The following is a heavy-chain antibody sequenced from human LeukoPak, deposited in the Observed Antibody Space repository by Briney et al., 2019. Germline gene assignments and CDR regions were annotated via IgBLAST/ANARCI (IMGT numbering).Heavy chain of an antibody. Sequence: ASVKVSCKASGYTFTGYYMHWVRQAPGQGLEWMGWINPNSGGTNYAQKFQGRVTMSRDTSISTAYMELSRLRSDDTAVYYCARGPYSSSWTDYWGQGTLVTVSS. CDR2: INPNSGGT. CDR3: ARGPYSSSWTDY. D-gene: IGHD6-13*01. CDR1: GYTFTGYY. V-gene: IGHV1-2*02. J-gene: IGHJ4*02.